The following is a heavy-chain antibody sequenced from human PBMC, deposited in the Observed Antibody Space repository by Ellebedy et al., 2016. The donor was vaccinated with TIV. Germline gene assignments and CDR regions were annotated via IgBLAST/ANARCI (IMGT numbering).Heavy chain of an antibody. V-gene: IGHV3-23*01. Sequence: GESLKISCAASHFTFNIYAMSWIRQAPGKGLEWVSTISERGVVLYADSVKGRFTVSRDNSKNTLYLEMNSLRDEDRAVYFCARGGAGDHGYWGQGTPVTVSS. CDR1: HFTFNIYA. CDR2: ISERGVVL. J-gene: IGHJ4*02. D-gene: IGHD7-27*01. CDR3: ARGGAGDHGY.